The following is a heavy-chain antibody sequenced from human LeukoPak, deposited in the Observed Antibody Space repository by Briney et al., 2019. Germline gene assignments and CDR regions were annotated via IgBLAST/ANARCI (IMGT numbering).Heavy chain of an antibody. Sequence: ASVKVSCKASGYTFTGYYMHWVRQAPGQGLEWMGWINPNSGGTNYAQKFQGRVTMTRDTSISTAYMELSRLRSDDTAVYYCASDYYDSSGYYGGQGYWGQGTLVTVSS. CDR3: ASDYYDSSGYYGGQGY. D-gene: IGHD3-22*01. V-gene: IGHV1-2*02. CDR2: INPNSGGT. J-gene: IGHJ4*02. CDR1: GYTFTGYY.